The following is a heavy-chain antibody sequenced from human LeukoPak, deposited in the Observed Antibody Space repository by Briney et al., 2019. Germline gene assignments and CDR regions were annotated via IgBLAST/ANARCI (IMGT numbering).Heavy chain of an antibody. CDR3: AREELRFRYFDL. D-gene: IGHD4-17*01. Sequence: ASVKVSCKASGYTFTSYYIHWVRQAPGQGLEWMGIINPSGGSTSYAQKFQGRVTMTRDTSTSTVYMELSSLRSEDTAVYYCAREELRFRYFDLWGRGTLVTVSS. CDR2: INPSGGST. V-gene: IGHV1-46*01. CDR1: GYTFTSYY. J-gene: IGHJ2*01.